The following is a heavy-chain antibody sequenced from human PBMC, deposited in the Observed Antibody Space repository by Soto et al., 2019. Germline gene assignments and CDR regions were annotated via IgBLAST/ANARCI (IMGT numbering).Heavy chain of an antibody. D-gene: IGHD1-26*01. CDR2: ISHTRNA. J-gene: IGHJ5*02. V-gene: IGHV4-38-2*02. Sequence: NPSETLSLTCAVSDYSIISGNFWGWIRQPPGRGLEWIASISHTRNAYYNPSLKSRVTISVDTSKNQFSLNLSSVTAADTAVYYCARDVRVGSSNWFDPWGQGTLVTVSS. CDR3: ARDVRVGSSNWFDP. CDR1: DYSIISGNF.